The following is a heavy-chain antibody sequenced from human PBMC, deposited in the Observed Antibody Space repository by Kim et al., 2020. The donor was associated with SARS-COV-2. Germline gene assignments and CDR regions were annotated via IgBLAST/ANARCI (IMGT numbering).Heavy chain of an antibody. CDR1: GYTFTSYD. CDR2: MNPNSGNT. Sequence: ASVKVSCQASGYTFTSYDINWVRQATGQGLEWMGWMNPNSGNTGYAQKFQGRVTMTRNTSISTAYMELSSLRSEDTAVYYCARGGRYIVLGWVAYGMDVWGQGTTVTVSS. CDR3: ARGGRYIVLGWVAYGMDV. V-gene: IGHV1-8*01. J-gene: IGHJ6*02. D-gene: IGHD2-8*01.